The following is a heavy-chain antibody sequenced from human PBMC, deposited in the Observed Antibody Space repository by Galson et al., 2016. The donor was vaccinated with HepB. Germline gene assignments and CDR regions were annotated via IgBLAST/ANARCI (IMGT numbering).Heavy chain of an antibody. D-gene: IGHD6-19*01. CDR3: ARDLPAVYSSGWEFEY. CDR2: IYSGGST. V-gene: IGHV3-53*01. J-gene: IGHJ4*02. Sequence: SLRLSCAASGFTVSNNFMTWVRQGPGKGLEWVSLIYSGGSTHYADSVKGRFTISRDNAKNSLYLQMDSLRAEDTAIYYCARDLPAVYSSGWEFEYWGQGTLVTVSS. CDR1: GFTVSNNF.